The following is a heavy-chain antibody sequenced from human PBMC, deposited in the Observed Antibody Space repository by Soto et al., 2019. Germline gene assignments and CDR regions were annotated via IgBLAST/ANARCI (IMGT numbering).Heavy chain of an antibody. Sequence: GGSLRLSCAASGFTFDNYAVHWVRQAPGKGLEWVSGISWNSNTIAYADSVKGRFTISRDNAKNSLYLQMNSLRAEDTAFYYCAKDTGPNWGQGTLVTVSS. J-gene: IGHJ4*02. CDR3: AKDTGPN. V-gene: IGHV3-9*01. CDR1: GFTFDNYA. CDR2: ISWNSNTI.